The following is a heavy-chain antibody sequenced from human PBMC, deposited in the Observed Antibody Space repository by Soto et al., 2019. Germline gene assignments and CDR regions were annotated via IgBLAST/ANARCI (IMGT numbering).Heavy chain of an antibody. J-gene: IGHJ4*02. V-gene: IGHV3-30-3*01. CDR2: ISYDGSNK. D-gene: IGHD6-19*01. CDR3: ARAGYSSGWWYFDY. CDR1: GFTFSSYA. Sequence: QVQLVESGGGVVQPGRSLRLSCAASGFTFSSYAMHWVRQAPGKGLEWVAVISYDGSNKYYPDSVKGRFTISRDNSKNTLYLQMNSLRAEDTAVYYCARAGYSSGWWYFDYWGQGTLVTVSS.